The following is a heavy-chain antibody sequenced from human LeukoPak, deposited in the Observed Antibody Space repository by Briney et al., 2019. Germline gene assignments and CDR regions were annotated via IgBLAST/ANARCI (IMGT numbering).Heavy chain of an antibody. D-gene: IGHD3-10*01. J-gene: IGHJ4*02. CDR3: ARGFTSLRVHSSYYFDY. CDR2: TYYRSKWYN. V-gene: IGHV6-1*01. Sequence: SQTLSLTCAISGDSVSSNSAAWNWIRQSPSRGLEWLGRTYYRSKWYNDYAVSVKSRITINPDTSKNQFSLQLNSVTPEDTAVYYCARGFTSLRVHSSYYFDYWGQGTLVTVSS. CDR1: GDSVSSNSAA.